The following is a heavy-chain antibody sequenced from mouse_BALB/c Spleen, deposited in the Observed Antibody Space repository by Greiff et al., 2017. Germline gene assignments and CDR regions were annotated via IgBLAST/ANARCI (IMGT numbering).Heavy chain of an antibody. J-gene: IGHJ4*01. CDR1: GYTFTSYN. Sequence: QVQLQQPGAELVKPGASVKMSCKASGYTFTSYNMHWVKQTPGQGLEWIGAIYPGNGDTSYNQKFKGKATLTADKSSSTAYMQLSSLTSEDSAVYYCARGGYSRYAMDYWGQGTSVTVSS. D-gene: IGHD2-14*01. CDR2: IYPGNGDT. V-gene: IGHV1-12*01. CDR3: ARGGYSRYAMDY.